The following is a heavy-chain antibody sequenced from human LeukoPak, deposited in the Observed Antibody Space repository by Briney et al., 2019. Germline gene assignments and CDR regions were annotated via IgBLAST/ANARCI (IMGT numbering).Heavy chain of an antibody. J-gene: IGHJ4*02. CDR2: IRAKSDGGTT. V-gene: IGHV3-15*01. CDR3: ATEYYGANNY. Sequence: GGSLRLSCAASGLTFSIAWMSWVRQSPGQGLEWVGRIRAKSDGGTTEYPAPVKGRFSISRDDSKDTLYLQMDSLQTEDTAVYYCATEYYGANNYWGQGTLVTVSS. D-gene: IGHD4-17*01. CDR1: GLTFSIAW.